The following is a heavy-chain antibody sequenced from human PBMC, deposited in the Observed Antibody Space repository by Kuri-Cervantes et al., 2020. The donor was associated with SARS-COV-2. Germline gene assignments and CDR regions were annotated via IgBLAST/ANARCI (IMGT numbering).Heavy chain of an antibody. CDR2: ISHDGKNK. CDR1: GFNFSRTD. J-gene: IGHJ4*02. Sequence: GESLKISCAASGFNFSRTDMHWVRQAPGKGLEWVAVISHDGKNKKCIASGKGRFTISRDNSQNTLYLHMKSLRSEDTAMYYCAKDRVGVQDFWGQGTLDTVSS. D-gene: IGHD2-21*01. CDR3: AKDRVGVQDF. V-gene: IGHV3-30*18.